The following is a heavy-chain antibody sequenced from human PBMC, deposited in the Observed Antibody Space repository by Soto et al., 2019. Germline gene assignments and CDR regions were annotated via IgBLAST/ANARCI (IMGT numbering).Heavy chain of an antibody. V-gene: IGHV4-34*01. Sequence: SETLSLTCAVYGGSFIGYYWSWIRQPPGKGLEWIGEINHSGSTNYNPSLKSRVTISVDTSKNQFSLKLSSVTAADTAVYYCARGLPTAAGTFDYWGQGTLVTVSS. CDR2: INHSGST. D-gene: IGHD6-13*01. CDR1: GGSFIGYY. CDR3: ARGLPTAAGTFDY. J-gene: IGHJ4*02.